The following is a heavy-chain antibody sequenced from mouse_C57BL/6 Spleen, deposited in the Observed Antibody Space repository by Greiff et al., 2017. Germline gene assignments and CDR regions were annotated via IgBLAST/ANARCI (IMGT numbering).Heavy chain of an antibody. D-gene: IGHD2-1*01. V-gene: IGHV1-82*01. Sequence: QVQLQQSGPELVKPGASVKISCKASGSAFSSSWMNWVKQRPGKGLEWIGRIYPGDGDTNYTGKFKGKAPLTADKSSSTAYMQLSSLTSEDSAVYFCARSGGIYYGNYYAMDYWGQGTSVTVSS. CDR1: GSAFSSSW. CDR3: ARSGGIYYGNYYAMDY. J-gene: IGHJ4*01. CDR2: IYPGDGDT.